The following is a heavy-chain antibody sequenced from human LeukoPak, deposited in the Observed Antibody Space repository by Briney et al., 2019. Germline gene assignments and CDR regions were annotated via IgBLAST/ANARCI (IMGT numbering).Heavy chain of an antibody. CDR2: IYTSGST. V-gene: IGHV4-4*07. J-gene: IGHJ3*02. D-gene: IGHD2-2*01. CDR1: GGSISSYY. Sequence: SETLSLTCTVSGGSISSYYWSWIRQPAGKGLEWIGRIYTSGSTNYNPSLKSRVTMSVDTSKNQFSLKLSSVTAADTAVYYCARVGAGTGYCSSTSCPRGFDIWGQGTMVTVSS. CDR3: ARVGAGTGYCSSTSCPRGFDI.